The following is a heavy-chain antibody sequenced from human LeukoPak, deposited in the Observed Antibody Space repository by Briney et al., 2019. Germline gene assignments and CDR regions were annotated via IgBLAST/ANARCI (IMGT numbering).Heavy chain of an antibody. CDR2: ISGSGDST. Sequence: GGSLRLSCAASGFTFSSYAMSWVRHAPGKGLEWVSSISGSGDSTYYADSVKGRSTISRDNSKNTLYLQMKRLSAEDTALYSCAIVIAVAGPATFYWGQGTLATVSS. D-gene: IGHD6-19*01. J-gene: IGHJ4*02. CDR1: GFTFSSYA. CDR3: AIVIAVAGPATFY. V-gene: IGHV3-23*01.